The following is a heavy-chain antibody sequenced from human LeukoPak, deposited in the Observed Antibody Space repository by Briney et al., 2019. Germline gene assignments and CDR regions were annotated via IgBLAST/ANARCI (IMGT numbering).Heavy chain of an antibody. CDR3: ARVDEDGFDY. CDR1: GYIFTGYY. J-gene: IGHJ4*02. Sequence: ASVKVSCKASGYIFTGYYMHWVRQAPGQGLEWMGWISTYNGNTNYAQKLQGRVTMTTDTSTSTAYMELRSLRSDDTAVYYCARVDEDGFDYWGQGTLVTVSS. CDR2: ISTYNGNT. V-gene: IGHV1-18*04.